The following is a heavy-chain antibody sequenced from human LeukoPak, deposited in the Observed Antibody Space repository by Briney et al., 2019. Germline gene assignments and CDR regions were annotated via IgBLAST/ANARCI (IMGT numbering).Heavy chain of an antibody. J-gene: IGHJ5*02. CDR3: ARELRYFDSVRFDP. CDR2: IIPILGIA. D-gene: IGHD3-9*01. V-gene: IGHV1-69*04. CDR1: GGTFSSYA. Sequence: SVKVSCKASGGTFSSYAISWVRQAPGHGLEWMGRIIPILGIANYAQKFQGRVTITADKSTSTAYMELSSLRSEDTAVYYCARELRYFDSVRFDPWGQGTLVTVSS.